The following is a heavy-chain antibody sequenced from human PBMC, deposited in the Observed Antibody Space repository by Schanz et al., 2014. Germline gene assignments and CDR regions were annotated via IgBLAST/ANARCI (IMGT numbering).Heavy chain of an antibody. Sequence: VQLVESGGGLVQPGGSLRLSCSASTFTFDHYAMTWVRQAPGKGLEWISFINTGSNYINYADSVKGRFTISRDNTKNSLFLQLNSLRADDTAVYYCARNRGSGGQNWYFDLWGRGTLVTVSS. D-gene: IGHD1-26*01. J-gene: IGHJ2*01. CDR3: ARNRGSGGQNWYFDL. CDR1: TFTFDHYA. V-gene: IGHV3-11*05. CDR2: INTGSNYI.